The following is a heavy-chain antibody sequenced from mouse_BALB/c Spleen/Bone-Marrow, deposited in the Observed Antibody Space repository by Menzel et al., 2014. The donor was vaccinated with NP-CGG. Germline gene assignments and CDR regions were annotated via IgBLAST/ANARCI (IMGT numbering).Heavy chain of an antibody. CDR1: GFTFSSYG. Sequence: EVMLVESGGGLVQPGGSLKLPCAASGFTFSSYGMSWVRQTPDKRLELVATINSNGGSTYYPDSVKGRFTISRDNAKNTLYLQMSSLKSEDTAMYYCARDGYYVFYAMDYWGQGTSVTVSS. J-gene: IGHJ4*01. D-gene: IGHD2-3*01. CDR3: ARDGYYVFYAMDY. CDR2: INSNGGST. V-gene: IGHV5-6-3*01.